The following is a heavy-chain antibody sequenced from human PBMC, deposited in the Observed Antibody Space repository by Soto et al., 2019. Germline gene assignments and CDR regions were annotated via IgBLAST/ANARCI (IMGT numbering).Heavy chain of an antibody. CDR2: MNPGSGDT. CDR1: GYSFTNND. V-gene: IGHV1-8*01. J-gene: IGHJ4*02. D-gene: IGHD4-17*01. CDR3: ARDLRIYGDYAPCY. Sequence: ASVKVSCKASGYSFTNNDVSWVRQATGQGLEWMGWMNPGSGDTGYAQKFQGRVTMTRDISIATAYMELSSLRSDDTAMYYCARDLRIYGDYAPCYWGQGTLVTVSS.